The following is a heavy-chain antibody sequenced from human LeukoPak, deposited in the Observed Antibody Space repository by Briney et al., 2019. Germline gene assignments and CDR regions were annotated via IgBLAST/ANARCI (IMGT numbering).Heavy chain of an antibody. CDR1: GFTFRSYT. V-gene: IGHV3-21*01. D-gene: IGHD5-12*01. Sequence: GGSLRLSCAASGFTFRSYTMNWVRQAPGKGLEWVSSISSSSSYIYYTDSVKGRFTISRDNAKNSLYLQMNSLRAEDTAVYYCARDFRRVGTVTTIQDWGQGTLVTVSS. CDR2: ISSSSSYI. CDR3: ARDFRRVGTVTTIQD. J-gene: IGHJ4*02.